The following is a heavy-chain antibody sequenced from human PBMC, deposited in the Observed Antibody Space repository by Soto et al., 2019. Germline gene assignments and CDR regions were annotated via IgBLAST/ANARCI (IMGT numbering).Heavy chain of an antibody. V-gene: IGHV3-33*01. Sequence: QVQLVDSGGGVVQPGTSLRLSCAASGFTFSSYGMHWVRQAPGKGPEWVAVIWHDGNKKYYADSVKGRFTISRDNSKNTLSLQMNSLRVEDTAVYYCARGRLRIDDFCDSWGQGTLVTVSS. J-gene: IGHJ5*02. CDR2: IWHDGNKK. D-gene: IGHD3-3*01. CDR3: ARGRLRIDDFCDS. CDR1: GFTFSSYG.